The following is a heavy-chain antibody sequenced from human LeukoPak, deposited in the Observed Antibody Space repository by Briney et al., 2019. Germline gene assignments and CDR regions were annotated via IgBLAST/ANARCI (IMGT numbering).Heavy chain of an antibody. J-gene: IGHJ4*02. V-gene: IGHV3-66*02. CDR3: ARDVKDSSGYYYRWTGD. D-gene: IGHD3-22*01. Sequence: GGSLRLSCAASGFTVSSNYMSWVRQAPGKGLEWVSVIYSGGSTYYADSVKGRFTISRDNSKNTLYLRMNSLRAEDTAVYYCARDVKDSSGYYYRWTGDWGQGTLVTVSS. CDR2: IYSGGST. CDR1: GFTVSSNY.